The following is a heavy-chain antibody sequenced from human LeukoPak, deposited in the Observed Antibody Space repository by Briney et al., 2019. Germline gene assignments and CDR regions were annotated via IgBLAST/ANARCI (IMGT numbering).Heavy chain of an antibody. V-gene: IGHV4-30-4*02. CDR1: GGSISSGDYY. CDR3: ARGRSAVAGNY. D-gene: IGHD6-19*01. Sequence: SETLSLTCTVSGGSISSGDYYWSWIRQPPGKGLEWIGYIYYSGSTYYNPSLKSRVTISVDTSKNQFSLKLSSVAAADTAVYYCARGRSAVAGNYWGQGTLVTVSS. J-gene: IGHJ4*02. CDR2: IYYSGST.